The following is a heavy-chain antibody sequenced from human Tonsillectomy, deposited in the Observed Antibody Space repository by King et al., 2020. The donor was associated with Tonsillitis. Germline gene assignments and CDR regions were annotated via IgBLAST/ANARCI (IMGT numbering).Heavy chain of an antibody. V-gene: IGHV4-61*02. Sequence: QLQESGPGLVKPSQTLSLTCTVSGDSIGSGSHYWGWIRQPAGKGLEFIGRIFSSGNTNYNPSLKSRVTMSVDTSKNQFSLKLSSMTAADTAVYYCARVLSWYENWFEPWGQGTLVTVSS. CDR3: ARVLSWYENWFEP. CDR1: GDSIGSGSHY. D-gene: IGHD6-13*01. CDR2: IFSSGNT. J-gene: IGHJ5*02.